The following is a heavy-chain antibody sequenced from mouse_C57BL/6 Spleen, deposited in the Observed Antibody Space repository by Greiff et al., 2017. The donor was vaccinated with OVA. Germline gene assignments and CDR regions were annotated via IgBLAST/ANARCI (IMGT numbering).Heavy chain of an antibody. CDR2: IYPGDGDT. V-gene: IGHV1-82*01. D-gene: IGHD1-1*02. CDR1: GYAFSSSW. CDR3: TTWVVRVGFYYAMDY. Sequence: QVQLQQSGPELVKPGASVKISCKASGYAFSSSWMNWVKQRPGKGLEWIGRIYPGDGDTNYNGKFKGKATMTADTSSNTAYLQLSSLTSEDTAVYYCTTWVVRVGFYYAMDYWGQGTSVTVSS. J-gene: IGHJ4*01.